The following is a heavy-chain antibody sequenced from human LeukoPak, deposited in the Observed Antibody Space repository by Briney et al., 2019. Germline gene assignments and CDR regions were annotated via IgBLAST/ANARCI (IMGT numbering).Heavy chain of an antibody. CDR2: INPYSGNT. CDR1: GYTLTSRG. D-gene: IGHD4-11*01. Sequence: ASVKVSCKASGYTLTSRGISWVRQAPGQGLEWMGWINPYSGNTNFAQRLQGRVSMTTDTSTSTAYMELRSLRSDDTAVYYCARHRGDSWSYGVDVWGQGTTVTVSS. V-gene: IGHV1-18*01. J-gene: IGHJ6*02. CDR3: ARHRGDSWSYGVDV.